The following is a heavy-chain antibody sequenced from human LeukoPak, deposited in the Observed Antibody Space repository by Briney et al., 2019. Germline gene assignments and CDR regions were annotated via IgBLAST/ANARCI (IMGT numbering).Heavy chain of an antibody. V-gene: IGHV3-21*01. CDR3: ARVPYSSSWYCDY. CDR1: GFTFSNYS. D-gene: IGHD6-13*01. CDR2: ISPSSHYI. Sequence: GGSLRLSCAGSGFTFSNYSINWVRQAPGKGLEWVSSISPSSHYIYYADSVKGRFTISRDNAKNSLYLQMNSLRAEDTAVYYRARVPYSSSWYCDYWGQGTLVTVSS. J-gene: IGHJ4*02.